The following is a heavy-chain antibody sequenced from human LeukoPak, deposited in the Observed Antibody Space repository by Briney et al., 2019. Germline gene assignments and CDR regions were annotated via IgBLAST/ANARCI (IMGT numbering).Heavy chain of an antibody. D-gene: IGHD2-2*01. Sequence: GGSLRLSCAASGFTFSSYAMSWVRQAPGKGLEWVSAISGSGGSTYYADSVKGRFTISRDNSKNTLYLQMNSLRAEDTAVYYCAKVGIPSSTSSLSMVMDVWGQGTTVTVSS. V-gene: IGHV3-23*01. CDR2: ISGSGGST. J-gene: IGHJ6*02. CDR1: GFTFSSYA. CDR3: AKVGIPSSTSSLSMVMDV.